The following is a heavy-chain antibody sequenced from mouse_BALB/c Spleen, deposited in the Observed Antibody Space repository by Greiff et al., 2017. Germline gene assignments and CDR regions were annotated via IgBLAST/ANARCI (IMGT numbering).Heavy chain of an antibody. V-gene: IGHV1S29*02. CDR1: GYTFTDYN. CDR3: ARDYDYDGAWFAY. D-gene: IGHD2-4*01. CDR2: IYPYNGGT. Sequence: EVMLVESGPELVKPGASVKISCKASGYTFTDYNMHWVKQSHGKSLEWIGYIYPYNGGTGYNQKFKSKATLTVDNSSSTAYMELRSLTSEDSAVYYCARDYDYDGAWFAYWGQGTLVTVSA. J-gene: IGHJ3*01.